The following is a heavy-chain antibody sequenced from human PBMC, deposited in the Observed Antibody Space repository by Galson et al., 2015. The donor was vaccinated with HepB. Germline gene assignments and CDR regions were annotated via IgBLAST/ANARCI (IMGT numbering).Heavy chain of an antibody. J-gene: IGHJ4*02. D-gene: IGHD4-23*01. CDR3: AALEGNTSPYYFDF. CDR1: GGTFSTYT. V-gene: IGHV1-69*02. Sequence: SVKVSCKASGGTFSTYTISWVRQAPGQGLEWMGRIIPIFGIANYAQKFQGRITLTADKSTTTAYMELSSLRSEDTAVYYCAALEGNTSPYYFDFWGQGTLVTVSS. CDR2: IIPIFGIA.